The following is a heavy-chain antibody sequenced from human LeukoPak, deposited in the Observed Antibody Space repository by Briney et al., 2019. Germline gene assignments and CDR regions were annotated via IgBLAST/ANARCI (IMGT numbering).Heavy chain of an antibody. Sequence: EASVKVSCKASGYTFTSYYMHWVRQAPGQGLEWMGIINPSGGSTSYAQKFQGRVTMTRDTSTSTVYMELSSLRSEDTAVYYCARDWGGQQLADGDYFDYWGQGTLVTVSS. D-gene: IGHD6-13*01. J-gene: IGHJ4*02. CDR2: INPSGGST. CDR1: GYTFTSYY. CDR3: ARDWGGQQLADGDYFDY. V-gene: IGHV1-46*01.